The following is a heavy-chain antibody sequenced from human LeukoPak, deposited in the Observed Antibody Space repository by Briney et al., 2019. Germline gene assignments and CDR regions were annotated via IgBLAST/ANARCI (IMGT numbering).Heavy chain of an antibody. CDR3: TSGETANYYGSGSNSRPPLSSY. Sequence: PGGSLRLSCTASGFTFGDYAMSWFRQAPGKGLEWVGFIRSKAYGGTTEYAASVKGRFTISRDDSKSIAYLQMNSLKTEDTAVYYCTSGETANYYGSGSNSRPPLSSYWGQGTLVTVSS. CDR1: GFTFGDYA. D-gene: IGHD3-10*01. CDR2: IRSKAYGGTT. V-gene: IGHV3-49*03. J-gene: IGHJ4*02.